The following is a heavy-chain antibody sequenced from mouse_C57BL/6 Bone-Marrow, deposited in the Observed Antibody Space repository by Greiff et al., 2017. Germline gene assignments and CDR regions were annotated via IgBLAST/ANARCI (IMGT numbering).Heavy chain of an antibody. CDR1: GFTFSDYY. CDR3: ARRTFNFFFDY. CDR2: ISNGGGST. V-gene: IGHV5-12*01. D-gene: IGHD4-1*02. J-gene: IGHJ2*01. Sequence: EVQRVESGGGLVQPGGSLKLSCAASGFTFSDYYMYWVRQTPEKRLEWVAYISNGGGSTYYPDTVKGRFTISRDNAKNTLYLQMSRLKSEDTAMYYCARRTFNFFFDYWGQGTTLTVSS.